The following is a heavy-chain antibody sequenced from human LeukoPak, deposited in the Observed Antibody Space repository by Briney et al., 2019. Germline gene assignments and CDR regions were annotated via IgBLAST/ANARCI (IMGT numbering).Heavy chain of an antibody. J-gene: IGHJ6*03. D-gene: IGHD1-14*01. V-gene: IGHV1-69*13. CDR1: GGTFNTYA. CDR2: IVPMFDTT. CDR3: ASGPFLTFDHTPEGYYHYYMDV. Sequence: ASVKVSCKASGGTFNTYAITWVRQAPGQGLEWLGGIVPMFDTTNYGQKFQGRLTITADPSTSTAYMELSSLRSEDTAVYYCASGPFLTFDHTPEGYYHYYMDVWGPGTTVTTSS.